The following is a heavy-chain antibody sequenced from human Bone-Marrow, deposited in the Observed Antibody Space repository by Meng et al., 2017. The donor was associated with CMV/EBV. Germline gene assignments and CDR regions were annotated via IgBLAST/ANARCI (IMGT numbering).Heavy chain of an antibody. Sequence: GESLKISCKGSGYSFTSYWIGWVRQMPGKGLEWMGIIYPGDSDTRYSPSFQGQVTISADKSISTAYLQWSSLKASDTAMYYCARAFGYCSSTSCVYFDYWGQGTLVTVSS. V-gene: IGHV5-51*01. CDR2: IYPGDSDT. J-gene: IGHJ4*02. CDR3: ARAFGYCSSTSCVYFDY. D-gene: IGHD2-2*03. CDR1: GYSFTSYW.